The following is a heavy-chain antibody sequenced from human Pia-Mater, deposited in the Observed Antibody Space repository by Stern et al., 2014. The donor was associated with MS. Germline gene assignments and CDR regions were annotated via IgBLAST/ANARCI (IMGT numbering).Heavy chain of an antibody. J-gene: IGHJ5*02. CDR1: GITFSHSA. CDR2: VVVFNGDV. D-gene: IGHD5-18*01. Sequence: MQLVESGPEVKKPGTSVKVSCKASGITFSHSAIQWLRQARGQRPEWIGWVVVFNGDVNYAPRFQERVTITRDMSTSTVYMELRILKSEDTAIYYCASERYTYYDDQRPPGGFDPWGQGTLVTVSS. CDR3: ASERYTYYDDQRPPGGFDP. V-gene: IGHV1-58*02.